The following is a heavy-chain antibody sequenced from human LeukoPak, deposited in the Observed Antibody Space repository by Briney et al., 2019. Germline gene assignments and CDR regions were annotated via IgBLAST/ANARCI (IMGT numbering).Heavy chain of an antibody. CDR1: GYTFTSYD. D-gene: IGHD4-23*01. CDR3: ARDKEVTDAFDI. J-gene: IGHJ3*02. CDR2: MNPNSGAT. V-gene: IGHV1-8*01. Sequence: GASVKVSCKASGYTFTSYDFNWLRQATGQGPERMGWMNPNSGATGYAQKFQGRVTMTRSASINTAYMELSSLRSEDTAVYYCARDKEVTDAFDIWGQGTMVTVSS.